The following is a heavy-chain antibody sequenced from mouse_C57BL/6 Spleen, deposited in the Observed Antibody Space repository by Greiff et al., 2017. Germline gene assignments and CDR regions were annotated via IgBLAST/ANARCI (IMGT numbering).Heavy chain of an antibody. Sequence: VQLQQPGAELVKPGASVKVSCKASGYTFTSYSMHWMKQRPGHSLEWIGRFHPSDSDTNYNQKFKGKATLTVEKSSSTAYLQLSSRSSDDSAVYYCAKRSYYGSSYQDYWGQGTTLTVSS. CDR1: GYTFTSYS. CDR3: AKRSYYGSSYQDY. V-gene: IGHV1-74*01. J-gene: IGHJ2*01. CDR2: FHPSDSDT. D-gene: IGHD1-1*01.